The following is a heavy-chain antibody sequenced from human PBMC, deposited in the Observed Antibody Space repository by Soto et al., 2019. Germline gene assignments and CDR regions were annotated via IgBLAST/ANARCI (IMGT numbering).Heavy chain of an antibody. V-gene: IGHV3-30*03. CDR2: ISYDGTNK. CDR3: ARETSSSYGWWFDY. CDR1: GFTFGIHG. Sequence: GGSLRPSCAASGFTFGIHGMHWVRQAPGKGLEWVGVISYDGTNKYYGDSVKGRVTISRDNSNNTLNMQLNGVRAEDSGVYYCARETSSSYGWWFDYWGQGTLVTVSS. D-gene: IGHD6-6*01. J-gene: IGHJ4*02.